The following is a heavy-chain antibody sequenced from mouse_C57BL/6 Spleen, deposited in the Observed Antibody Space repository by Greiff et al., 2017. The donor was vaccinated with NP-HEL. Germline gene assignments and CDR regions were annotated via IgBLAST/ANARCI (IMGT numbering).Heavy chain of an antibody. CDR2: ISDGGSYT. J-gene: IGHJ4*01. CDR3: ARDRRGAMDY. CDR1: GFTFSSYA. Sequence: EVQLVESGGGLVKPGGSLKLSCAASGFTFSSYAMSWVRQTPEKRLEWVATISDGGSYTYYPDNVKGRFTISRDNANNNLYLQMSHLKSEDTAMYYCARDRRGAMDYWGQGTSVTVSS. V-gene: IGHV5-4*01.